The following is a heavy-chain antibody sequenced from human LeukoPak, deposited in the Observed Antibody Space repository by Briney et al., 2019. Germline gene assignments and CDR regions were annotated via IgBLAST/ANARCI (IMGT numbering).Heavy chain of an antibody. CDR3: ASVVPAGLINPKDAFDI. J-gene: IGHJ3*02. CDR2: IIPIFGTA. D-gene: IGHD2-2*01. V-gene: IGHV1-69*13. CDR1: GYTFTSYG. Sequence: ASVKVSCKASGYTFTSYGISWVRQAPGQGLEWMGGIIPIFGTANYAQKFQGRVTITADESTSTAYMELSSLRSEDTAVYYCASVVPAGLINPKDAFDIWGQGTMVTLSS.